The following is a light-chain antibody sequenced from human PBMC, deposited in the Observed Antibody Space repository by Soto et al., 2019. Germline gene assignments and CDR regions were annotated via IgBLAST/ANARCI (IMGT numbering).Light chain of an antibody. V-gene: IGLV2-14*01. CDR1: SSDVGGYNY. Sequence: QSALTQPASVSGSPGQSITISCTGTSSDVGGYNYVSWYQQHPGKAPKLMIYEVSNRPSGVSNRVSGSNSGNTASLTISGLQAEEEPDYYCTSYTTRSPLNVFPTGTKLT. CDR2: EVS. J-gene: IGLJ1*01. CDR3: TSYTTRSPLNV.